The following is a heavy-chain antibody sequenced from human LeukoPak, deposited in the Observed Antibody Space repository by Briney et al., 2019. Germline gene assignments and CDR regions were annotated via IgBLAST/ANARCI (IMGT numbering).Heavy chain of an antibody. J-gene: IGHJ6*02. D-gene: IGHD3-10*01. V-gene: IGHV3-74*01. CDR1: GFTFSNYW. CDR3: AKDHYYGSGSYYNRPYGMDV. CDR2: ISSGGSST. Sequence: GGSLRLSCAASGFTFSNYWMNWVRQAPGKGLVWVSRISSGGSSTSYADSVKGRFTISRDNSKNTLYLQMNSLRAEDTAVYYCAKDHYYGSGSYYNRPYGMDVWGQGTTVTVSS.